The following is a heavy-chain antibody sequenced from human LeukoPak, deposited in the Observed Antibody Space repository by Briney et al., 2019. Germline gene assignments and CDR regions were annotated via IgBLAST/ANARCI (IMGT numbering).Heavy chain of an antibody. J-gene: IGHJ6*03. D-gene: IGHD2-21*02. CDR1: GGSISSYY. V-gene: IGHV4-34*01. CDR2: INHSGST. Sequence: KPSETLSLTCTVSGGSISSYYWSWIRQPPGKGLEWIGEINHSGSTNYNPSLKSRVTISVDTSKNQFSLKLSSVTAADTAVYYCARGPRHIVVVTGFYYYYYMDVWGKGTTVTVSS. CDR3: ARGPRHIVVVTGFYYYYYMDV.